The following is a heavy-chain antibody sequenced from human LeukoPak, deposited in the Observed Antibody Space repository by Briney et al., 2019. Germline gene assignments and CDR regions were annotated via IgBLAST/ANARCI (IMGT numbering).Heavy chain of an antibody. CDR1: GFTFSPYW. Sequence: PGGSLRLSCAASGFTFSPYWMHWVRQAPGKGLVWVSRINTDASSTNYADSVKGRFTISRDNAKNTLYLQMNSLRAEDTAVYYCARALPAFNIWAKGQWSPSLQ. V-gene: IGHV3-74*01. J-gene: IGHJ3*02. CDR2: INTDASST. CDR3: ARALPAFNI. D-gene: IGHD2-15*01.